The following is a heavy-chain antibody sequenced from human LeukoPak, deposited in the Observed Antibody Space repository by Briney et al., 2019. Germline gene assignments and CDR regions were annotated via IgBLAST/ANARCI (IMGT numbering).Heavy chain of an antibody. J-gene: IGHJ5*02. V-gene: IGHV1-8*03. Sequence: ASVKVSCKASGYTFTSYDINWVRQATGQGLEWMGWMNPNSGNTGYAQKFQGRVTITRNTSISTAYMELSSLRSEDTAVYYCARTGYSYGRSNNWFDPWGQGTLVTVSS. CDR3: ARTGYSYGRSNNWFDP. CDR2: MNPNSGNT. D-gene: IGHD5-18*01. CDR1: GYTFTSYD.